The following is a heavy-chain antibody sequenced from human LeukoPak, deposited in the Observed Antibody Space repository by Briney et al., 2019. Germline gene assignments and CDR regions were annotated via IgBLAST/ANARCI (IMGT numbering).Heavy chain of an antibody. CDR2: IYYSGGT. CDR3: ARETPGAGHFDY. CDR1: GGSINYYY. D-gene: IGHD7-27*01. V-gene: IGHV4-59*01. J-gene: IGHJ4*02. Sequence: SEALSLTCTVSGGSINYYYWMWLRQPPGKGLEWIGYIYYSGGTHYNPSLKSRVTMLVDTSKNQFSLKLTAVTAADTAVYYCARETPGAGHFDYWGQGSLVTVSS.